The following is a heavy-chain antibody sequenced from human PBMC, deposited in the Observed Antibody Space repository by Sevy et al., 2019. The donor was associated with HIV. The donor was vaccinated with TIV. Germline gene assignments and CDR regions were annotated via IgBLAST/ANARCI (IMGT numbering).Heavy chain of an antibody. Sequence: GGSLRLSCAASGFTFKNYAMSWVRQAPGKGLEWVSVITFSGSTTYYADSVTRQFTISRDNSKNTLYLQMSSLRAEDTAVCYCAKDRVSGSYYTGDFDSWGQGTLVTVSS. D-gene: IGHD1-26*01. CDR2: ITFSGSTT. V-gene: IGHV3-23*01. CDR3: AKDRVSGSYYTGDFDS. J-gene: IGHJ4*02. CDR1: GFTFKNYA.